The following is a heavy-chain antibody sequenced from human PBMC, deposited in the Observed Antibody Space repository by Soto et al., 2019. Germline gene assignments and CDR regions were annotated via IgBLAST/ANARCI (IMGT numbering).Heavy chain of an antibody. CDR3: ARGRPRIAVAGTHDY. Sequence: ASVKVSCKASGYTFTSYAMHWVRQAPGQRLEWMGWINAGNGNTKYSQKFQGRVTITRDTSASTAYMELSSLRSEDTAVYYCARGRPRIAVAGTHDYWGRGTLVTVSS. J-gene: IGHJ4*02. CDR2: INAGNGNT. CDR1: GYTFTSYA. D-gene: IGHD6-19*01. V-gene: IGHV1-3*01.